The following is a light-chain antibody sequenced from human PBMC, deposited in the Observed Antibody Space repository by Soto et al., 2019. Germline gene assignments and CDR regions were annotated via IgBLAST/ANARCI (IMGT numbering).Light chain of an antibody. Sequence: DIQMTQPPSTLSASVGDRVTITCRASQNINRWLAWYQHKPGKAPKVLIYDASSLESGVPSSFSDSGSGTEFTLTISSLQPDDFAAYYCQHYSTYPWTFGQWTKVEIK. J-gene: IGKJ1*01. CDR3: QHYSTYPWT. CDR1: QNINRW. V-gene: IGKV1-5*01. CDR2: DAS.